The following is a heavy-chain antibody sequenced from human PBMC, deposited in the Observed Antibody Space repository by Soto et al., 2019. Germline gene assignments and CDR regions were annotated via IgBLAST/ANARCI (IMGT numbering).Heavy chain of an antibody. Sequence: ASVKVSCKASGYTFTSYGISWVRQAPGQGLEWMGWISAYNGNTNYAQKLQGRVTMTTDTSTSTAYMELRSLRSDDTAVYYCARVGPVTYYVILTVYYNYYYYGMDVWGQGTTVTVSS. CDR2: ISAYNGNT. CDR3: ARVGPVTYYVILTVYYNYYYYGMDV. J-gene: IGHJ6*02. V-gene: IGHV1-18*01. CDR1: GYTFTSYG. D-gene: IGHD3-9*01.